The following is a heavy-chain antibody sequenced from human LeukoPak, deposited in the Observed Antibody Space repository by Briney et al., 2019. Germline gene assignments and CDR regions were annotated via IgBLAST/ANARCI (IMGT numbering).Heavy chain of an antibody. V-gene: IGHV3-21*01. J-gene: IGHJ4*02. Sequence: GGSLRLSCEASGFTFSSYTMNWVRQAPGKGLEWVSSISSGSNYIYYADSVEGRFTMSRDNAKNSLSLQMNSLRAEDTAVYYCVRDLDLGGYSSFEYWGQGTLVTVSS. CDR1: GFTFSSYT. CDR2: ISSGSNYI. CDR3: VRDLDLGGYSSFEY. D-gene: IGHD4-23*01.